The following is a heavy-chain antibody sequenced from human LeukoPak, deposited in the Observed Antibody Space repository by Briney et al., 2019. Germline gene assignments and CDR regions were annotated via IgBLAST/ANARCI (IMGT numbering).Heavy chain of an antibody. Sequence: PSETLSLTCTVSGDSVSGDYWSWIRQPPGRGLEWVGHVFWNGNTNYNPSLLSRVTISIDASQNHFSLNLNSVTAADTAVYFCAKFMGSSGIDYWGQGTLVTVSS. D-gene: IGHD3-10*01. V-gene: IGHV4-59*02. CDR2: VFWNGNT. CDR1: GDSVSGDY. J-gene: IGHJ4*02. CDR3: AKFMGSSGIDY.